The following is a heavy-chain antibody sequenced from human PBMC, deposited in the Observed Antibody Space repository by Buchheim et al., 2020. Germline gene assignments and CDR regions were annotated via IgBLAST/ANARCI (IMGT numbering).Heavy chain of an antibody. V-gene: IGHV3-48*02. CDR3: ARDPYGGNTVYYYMDV. D-gene: IGHD4-23*01. J-gene: IGHJ6*03. Sequence: EVQLVESGGGLVQPGGSLRLSCAASGFTFSSYPMNWVRQAPGKGLEWLSYISSSSSTIYYADSVRGRFTISSDNAKNSLYLQMNSLRDEDTAVYYCARDPYGGNTVYYYMDVWGKGTT. CDR1: GFTFSSYP. CDR2: ISSSSSTI.